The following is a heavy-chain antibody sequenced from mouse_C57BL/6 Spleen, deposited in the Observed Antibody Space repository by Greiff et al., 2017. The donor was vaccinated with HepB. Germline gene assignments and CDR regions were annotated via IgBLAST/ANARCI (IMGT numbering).Heavy chain of an antibody. V-gene: IGHV1-69*01. CDR1: GYTFTSYW. Sequence: QVQLQQSGAELVMPGASVKLSCKASGYTFTSYWMHWVKQRPGQGLEWIGEIDPSDSYTNYNQKFKGKSTLTVDKSSSTAYMQLSSLTSEDSAVYYCARGHFYYYGSSYLYYFDYWGQGTTLTVSS. CDR2: IDPSDSYT. D-gene: IGHD1-1*01. J-gene: IGHJ2*01. CDR3: ARGHFYYYGSSYLYYFDY.